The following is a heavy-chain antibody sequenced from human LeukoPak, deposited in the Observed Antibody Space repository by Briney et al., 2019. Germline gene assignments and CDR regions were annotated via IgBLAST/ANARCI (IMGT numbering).Heavy chain of an antibody. J-gene: IGHJ4*02. V-gene: IGHV3-23*01. CDR2: ISDSGGST. Sequence: GGSLRLSCAASGFTFSSYAMSWVRQAPGKGLEWVSAISDSGGSTYYADSVKGRFTISRDNSKNTLYLQMNSLRAEDTAVYYCAKVSAAAGTWDYWGQGTLVTVSS. D-gene: IGHD6-13*01. CDR1: GFTFSSYA. CDR3: AKVSAAAGTWDY.